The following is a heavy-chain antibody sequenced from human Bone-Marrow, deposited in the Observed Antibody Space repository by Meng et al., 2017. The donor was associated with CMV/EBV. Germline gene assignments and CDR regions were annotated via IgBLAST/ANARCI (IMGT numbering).Heavy chain of an antibody. D-gene: IGHD3-3*01. V-gene: IGHV3-30*02. Sequence: GESLKISCAASGFTFSSYGMHWVRQAPGKGLEWVAFIRYDGSNKYYADSVKGRFTISRDNSKNTLYLQMNSLRAEDTAVYYCAKATYYDFWSGYYQYYYYGMAVWGQGHTVNVSS. CDR1: GFTFSSYG. J-gene: IGHJ6*02. CDR2: IRYDGSNK. CDR3: AKATYYDFWSGYYQYYYYGMAV.